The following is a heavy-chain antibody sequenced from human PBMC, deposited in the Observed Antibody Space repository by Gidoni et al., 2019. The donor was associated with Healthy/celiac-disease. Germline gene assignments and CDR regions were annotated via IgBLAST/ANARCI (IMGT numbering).Heavy chain of an antibody. CDR2: INPSGGST. D-gene: IGHD2-15*01. Sequence: QVQLVQSGAGVTKPGASVTVSCKASGYSFTSSYMHWVRQAPGQGLEWMGIINPSGGSTSYAQKFQGRVTMTRDTSTSTVSMELSSLRSEDTAVYYCARGASSLYNWFDPWGQGTLVTVSS. J-gene: IGHJ5*02. CDR1: GYSFTSSY. CDR3: ARGASSLYNWFDP. V-gene: IGHV1-46*01.